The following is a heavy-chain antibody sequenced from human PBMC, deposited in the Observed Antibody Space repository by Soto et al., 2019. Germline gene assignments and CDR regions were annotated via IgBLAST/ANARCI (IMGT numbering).Heavy chain of an antibody. Sequence: QVQLQESGPGVVKPSQTLCLTCTVSGGSITSGGYYWSWIRQHPGKGLEWIGYIYYRGFTYYNPPLNSRVTISVDTSKNQFSLKLSSVTAADTAVYYSPRSVFPWGQGTLVTVSS. CDR2: IYYRGFT. CDR3: PRSVFP. V-gene: IGHV4-31*03. J-gene: IGHJ5*02. CDR1: GGSITSGGYY.